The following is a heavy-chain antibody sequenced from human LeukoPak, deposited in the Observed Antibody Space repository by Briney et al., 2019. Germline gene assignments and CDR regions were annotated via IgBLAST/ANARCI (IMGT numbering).Heavy chain of an antibody. CDR2: INHSGST. CDR1: GGSISSYY. V-gene: IGHV4-34*01. Sequence: SETLSLTCTVAGGSISSYYWSWIRQPPGKGLEWIGEINHSGSTNYNPSLKSRVTITVDTSKNQSSLKLSSVTAADTAVYYCARHRRPLYNWNEDAFDIWGQGTMVTVSS. D-gene: IGHD1-1*01. J-gene: IGHJ3*02. CDR3: ARHRRPLYNWNEDAFDI.